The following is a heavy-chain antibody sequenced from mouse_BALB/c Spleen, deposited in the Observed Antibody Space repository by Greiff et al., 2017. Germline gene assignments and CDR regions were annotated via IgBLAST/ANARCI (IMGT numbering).Heavy chain of an antibody. CDR1: GYSITSDYA. V-gene: IGHV3-2*02. CDR2: ISYSGST. J-gene: IGHJ2*01. CDR3: ARNYYRYALYYFDY. Sequence: EVQLVESGPGLVKPSQSLSLTCTVTGYSITSDYAWNWIRQFPGNKLEWMGYISYSGSTSYNPSLKSRISITRDTSKNQFFLQLNSVTTEDTATYYCARNYYRYALYYFDYWGQGTTLTVSS. D-gene: IGHD2-14*01.